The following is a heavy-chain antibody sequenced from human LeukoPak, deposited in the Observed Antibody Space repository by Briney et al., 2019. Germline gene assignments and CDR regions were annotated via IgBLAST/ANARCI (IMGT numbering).Heavy chain of an antibody. CDR3: ARDSGSGSYSGY. CDR2: INPDGSGT. J-gene: IGHJ4*02. V-gene: IGHV3-74*01. CDR1: GFTLSTYW. Sequence: GGSLRLSCAASGFTLSTYWMHWVRQSPGKGLVWVSRINPDGSGTSYADSVKGRFTISRDNAKVYLQMNSLRAEDTAVYYCARDSGSGSYSGYWGQGTLVTVSS. D-gene: IGHD3-10*01.